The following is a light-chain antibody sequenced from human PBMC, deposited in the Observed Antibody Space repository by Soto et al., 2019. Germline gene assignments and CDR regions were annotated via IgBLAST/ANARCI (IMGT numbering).Light chain of an antibody. J-gene: IGKJ2*01. CDR1: QSLSNSY. CDR3: QQYGGSPPNS. Sequence: EVVLTQSPGTLSLSPGESATLSCRASQSLSNSYLAWYQQKPGQAPRLLIYGASSRATGIPDRFSGSGSGTGFTLTISRLEPEDFAVYYCQQYGGSPPNSFGQGTKLEIK. CDR2: GAS. V-gene: IGKV3-20*01.